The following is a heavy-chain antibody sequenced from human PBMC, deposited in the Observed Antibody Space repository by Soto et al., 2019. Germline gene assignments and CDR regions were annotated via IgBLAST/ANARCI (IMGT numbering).Heavy chain of an antibody. V-gene: IGHV3-23*01. CDR3: AKRGAARSYFYGMDV. Sequence: EVQLLESGGGLVQPGGSLRLSCAASGVTFSSYAMSWVRQAPGKGLEWVSAISGSGGSTYYADSVKGRFTISRDNSKNPLYLQINRRRAEDTAVYYCAKRGAARSYFYGMDVWGQGTTATVS. CDR1: GVTFSSYA. J-gene: IGHJ6*02. D-gene: IGHD6-6*01. CDR2: ISGSGGST.